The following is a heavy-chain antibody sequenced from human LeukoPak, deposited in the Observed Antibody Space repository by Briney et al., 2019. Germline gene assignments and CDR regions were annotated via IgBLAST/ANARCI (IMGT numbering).Heavy chain of an antibody. D-gene: IGHD2-2*01. J-gene: IGHJ4*02. CDR1: GYTFTSYD. Sequence: ASVKVSCKASGYTFTSYDINWVRQATGQGLEWMGWMNPNSGNTGYAQKLQGRVTITRNTSISTAYMELSSLRSEDTAVYYCARGTRYCSSTSCYSLPDYWGQGTLVTVSS. CDR3: ARGTRYCSSTSCYSLPDY. V-gene: IGHV1-8*03. CDR2: MNPNSGNT.